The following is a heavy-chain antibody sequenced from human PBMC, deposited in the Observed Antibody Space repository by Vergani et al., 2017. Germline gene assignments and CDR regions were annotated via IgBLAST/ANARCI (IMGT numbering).Heavy chain of an antibody. CDR1: GFTFSSYA. D-gene: IGHD3-22*01. J-gene: IGHJ4*02. CDR2: ISGSGGST. CDR3: AKTYYYDSSGYYYPFDY. Sequence: EVQLLGSGGGLVQPGGSLRLSCAASGFTFSSYAMSWVRQAPGKGLEWVSAISGSGGSTYYADSVKVRFTISRDNSKNTLYLQMNSLRAEDTAVYYCAKTYYYDSSGYYYPFDYWGQGTLVTVSS. V-gene: IGHV3-23*01.